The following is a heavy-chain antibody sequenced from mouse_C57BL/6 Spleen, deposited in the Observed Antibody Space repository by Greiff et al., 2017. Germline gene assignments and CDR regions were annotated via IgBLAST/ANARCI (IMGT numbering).Heavy chain of an antibody. D-gene: IGHD1-1*01. J-gene: IGHJ4*01. Sequence: EVKLLESGPVLVKPGASVKMSCKASGYTFTDYYMNWVKQSHGKSLEWIGVINPYNGGTSYNQKFKGKATLTVDKSSSTAYMELNSLTSEDSAVYYCSYYYGSSYDAMDYWGQGTSVTVSS. CDR3: SYYYGSSYDAMDY. CDR2: INPYNGGT. V-gene: IGHV1-19*01. CDR1: GYTFTDYY.